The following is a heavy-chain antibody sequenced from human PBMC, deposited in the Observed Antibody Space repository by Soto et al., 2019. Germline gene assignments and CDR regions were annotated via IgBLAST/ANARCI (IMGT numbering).Heavy chain of an antibody. V-gene: IGHV1-46*01. J-gene: IGHJ6*02. CDR3: AREVYDILTGYHPNYYYGMDV. D-gene: IGHD3-9*01. CDR1: GYTFTSYY. Sequence: ASVKVSCKASGYTFTSYYMHWVRQAPGQGLEGMGIINPSGGSTSYAQKFQGRVTKTRDTSTSTVYMELSSLRSEDTAVYYCAREVYDILTGYHPNYYYGMDVWGQGTTVTVSS. CDR2: INPSGGST.